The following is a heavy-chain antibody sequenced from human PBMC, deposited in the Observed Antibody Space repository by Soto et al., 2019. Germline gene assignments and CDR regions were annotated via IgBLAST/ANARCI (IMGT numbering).Heavy chain of an antibody. CDR3: VSGRYDSVRLGMDV. CDR2: LNSGGST. V-gene: IGHV3-66*01. Sequence: EVQLLESGGGLVQPGGSLRLSCAASGFTVRSNYMTWVRQAPGKGLEWVSLLNSGGSTNYADSVKGRFTISRDNSKNTVYLQMNSLRAEDTAVYYCVSGRYDSVRLGMDVWGQGTTVTVSS. D-gene: IGHD3-3*01. CDR1: GFTVRSNY. J-gene: IGHJ6*02.